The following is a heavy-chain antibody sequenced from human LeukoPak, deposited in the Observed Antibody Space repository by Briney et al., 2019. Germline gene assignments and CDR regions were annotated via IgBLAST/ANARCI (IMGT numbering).Heavy chain of an antibody. CDR2: IRFDGTNK. V-gene: IGHV3-30*02. Sequence: GGSLRLSCAASGFTFSSYGMHWVRQAPGKGLEWVSFIRFDGTNKYYADSVKGRFTISRDNSKNTLYLQMNSLRAEDTAVYYCARNGYDSSGYYFPLGWYFDLWGRGTLVTVSS. CDR3: ARNGYDSSGYYFPLGWYFDL. D-gene: IGHD3-22*01. CDR1: GFTFSSYG. J-gene: IGHJ2*01.